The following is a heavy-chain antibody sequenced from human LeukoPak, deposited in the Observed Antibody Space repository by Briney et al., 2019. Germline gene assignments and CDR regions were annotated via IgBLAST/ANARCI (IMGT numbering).Heavy chain of an antibody. CDR2: IKQDGSEK. V-gene: IGHV3-7*04. CDR3: ARDSWYSSDY. CDR1: GFLFDDYG. D-gene: IGHD6-13*01. J-gene: IGHJ4*02. Sequence: GGSLRLSCAASGFLFDDYGMSWVRQAPGKGLEWVANIKQDGSEKYYVDSVKGRFIISRDNARNSLYLQMNSLRAEDTAMYYCARDSWYSSDYWGQGTLVTVSS.